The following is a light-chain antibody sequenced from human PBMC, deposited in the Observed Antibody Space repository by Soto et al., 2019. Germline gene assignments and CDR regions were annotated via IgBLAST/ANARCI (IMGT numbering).Light chain of an antibody. CDR1: RSISNY. V-gene: IGKV1-39*01. J-gene: IGKJ3*01. CDR3: QQSYSSPG. Sequence: DIPMTQSPSSLSASVGDRVTITCRASRSISNYLSWYQQTPGKAPKLLIFAASGLQSGVPSRFSGSGSGTEFTLTISSLQPEDFATYYCQQSYSSPGFGPGTKVDIK. CDR2: AAS.